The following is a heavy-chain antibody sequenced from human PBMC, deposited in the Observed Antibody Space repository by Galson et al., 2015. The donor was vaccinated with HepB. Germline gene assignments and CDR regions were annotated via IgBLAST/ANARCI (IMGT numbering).Heavy chain of an antibody. CDR2: ISDSAGSR. J-gene: IGHJ4*02. Sequence: SLRLSCAASGFTFSTYVMTWVRQAPGKGLEWVSTISDSAGSRYADSVKGRFTISRDNSKNTLYLQMNSLRADDTAIYYCARGKGNNNYADFWGQGTLVTVSS. CDR1: GFTFSTYV. CDR3: ARGKGNNNYADF. V-gene: IGHV3-23*01. D-gene: IGHD4-11*01.